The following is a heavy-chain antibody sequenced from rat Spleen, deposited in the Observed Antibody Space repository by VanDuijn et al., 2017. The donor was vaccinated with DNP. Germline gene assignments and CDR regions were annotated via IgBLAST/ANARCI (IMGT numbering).Heavy chain of an antibody. D-gene: IGHD1-11*01. J-gene: IGHJ3*01. CDR1: GFTFSNYD. Sequence: EVQLVESGGGSVQPGRSMKLSCAASGFTFSNYDMAWVRQAPTKGLEWVAAISPSGGSTYYRDSVKGRFTVSRDNTKSSLYLQMDSLRSEDTATYYCARPNYGGYEGWFAYWGQGTLVTVSS. CDR3: ARPNYGGYEGWFAY. CDR2: ISPSGGST. V-gene: IGHV5-25*01.